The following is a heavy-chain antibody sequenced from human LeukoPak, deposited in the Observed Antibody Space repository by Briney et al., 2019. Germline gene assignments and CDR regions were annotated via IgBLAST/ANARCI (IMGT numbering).Heavy chain of an antibody. D-gene: IGHD6-13*01. CDR1: GYTLTELS. Sequence: ASVKVSCKVSGYTLTELSMHWVRQAPGKGLEWMGGFDPEDGEAIYTQKFQGRITLTEDTSTDTAYMELSSLRSEDTAVYYCATARAAAELGAFDIWGQGTMVTVSS. CDR2: FDPEDGEA. CDR3: ATARAAAELGAFDI. J-gene: IGHJ3*02. V-gene: IGHV1-24*01.